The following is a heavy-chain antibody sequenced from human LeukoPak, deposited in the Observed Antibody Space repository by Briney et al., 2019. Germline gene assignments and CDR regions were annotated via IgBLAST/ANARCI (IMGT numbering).Heavy chain of an antibody. J-gene: IGHJ4*02. V-gene: IGHV3-30-3*01. CDR1: GFTFSTYA. D-gene: IGHD3-22*01. Sequence: GGSLRLSCAASGFTFSTYAMHWVRQAPGKGLEWVAVISYDGSNTYSADSVKGRFTISRDNSKNTLYLQMNSLRAEDTAVYYCAKDQVGYYYDSSGPHWDWGQGTLVTVSS. CDR3: AKDQVGYYYDSSGPHWD. CDR2: ISYDGSNT.